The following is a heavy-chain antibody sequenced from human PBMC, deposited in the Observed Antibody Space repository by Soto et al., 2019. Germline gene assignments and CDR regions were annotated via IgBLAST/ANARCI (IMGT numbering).Heavy chain of an antibody. CDR1: GFTFSSYG. D-gene: IGHD1-26*01. Sequence: QVQLVESGGGVVQPGRSLRLSCAASGFTFSSYGMHWVRQAPGKGLEWVAVISYDGSNKYYADSVKGRFTISRDNSKNTLYLQMNSLRAEDTAVYYCAKRAGGTDYWGQGTLVTVSS. J-gene: IGHJ4*02. CDR3: AKRAGGTDY. CDR2: ISYDGSNK. V-gene: IGHV3-30*18.